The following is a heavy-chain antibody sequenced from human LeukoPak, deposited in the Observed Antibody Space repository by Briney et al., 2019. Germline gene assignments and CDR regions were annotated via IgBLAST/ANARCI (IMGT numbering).Heavy chain of an antibody. Sequence: ASVKVSCKASGYTVTSYAMYWVRQAPGQRLEWMGWINAGNGNTKYSQKFQGRVTITRDTSASTAYMELSSLRSEDTAVYYCARGGGYQLLMYVGDYWGQGTLVTVSS. J-gene: IGHJ4*02. CDR1: GYTVTSYA. D-gene: IGHD2-2*01. CDR3: ARGGGYQLLMYVGDY. CDR2: INAGNGNT. V-gene: IGHV1-3*01.